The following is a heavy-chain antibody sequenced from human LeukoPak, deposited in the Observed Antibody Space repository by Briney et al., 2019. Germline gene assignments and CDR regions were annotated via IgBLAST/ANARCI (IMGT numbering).Heavy chain of an antibody. D-gene: IGHD5-24*01. CDR1: GFTVSSNY. J-gene: IGHJ6*02. CDR3: ASRRSRDGYNYYYYGMDV. Sequence: GGSLRLSCAACGFTVSSNYMSWVRQAPGKGLEWVSVIYSGGSTYYADSVKGRFTISRDNSKNTLYLQMNSLRAEDTAVYYCASRRSRDGYNYYYYGMDVWGQGTTVTVSS. V-gene: IGHV3-53*01. CDR2: IYSGGST.